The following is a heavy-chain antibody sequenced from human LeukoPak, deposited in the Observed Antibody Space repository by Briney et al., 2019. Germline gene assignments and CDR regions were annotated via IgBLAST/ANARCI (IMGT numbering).Heavy chain of an antibody. CDR1: GFTFSSYS. D-gene: IGHD1-26*01. CDR2: ISSSSSTI. V-gene: IGHV3-48*01. CDR3: ARVSESYHDY. Sequence: GGSLRLSCAASGFTFSSYSMNWVRQAPGKGLEWVSYISSSSSTIYYAGSVKGRFTISRDNAKNSLYLQMNSLRADDTAVYYCARVSESYHDYWGQGTLVTVSS. J-gene: IGHJ4*02.